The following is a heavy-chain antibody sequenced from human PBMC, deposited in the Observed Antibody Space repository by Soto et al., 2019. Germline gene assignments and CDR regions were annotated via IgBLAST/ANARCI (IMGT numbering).Heavy chain of an antibody. D-gene: IGHD3-3*01. Sequence: PSETLSLTCTVSGGSISSGDYYWSWIRQPPGKGLEWIGYIYYSGSTYYNPSLKSRVTISVDTSKNQFSLKLSSVTAADTAVYYCARDSYDFWSGYYSDYYYGMDVWGQGTTVTVS. CDR2: IYYSGST. CDR1: GGSISSGDYY. J-gene: IGHJ6*02. V-gene: IGHV4-30-4*01. CDR3: ARDSYDFWSGYYSDYYYGMDV.